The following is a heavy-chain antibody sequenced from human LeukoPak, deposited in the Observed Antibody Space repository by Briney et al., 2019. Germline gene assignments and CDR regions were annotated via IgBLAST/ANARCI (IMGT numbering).Heavy chain of an antibody. CDR3: ARDFGHAFDI. V-gene: IGHV3-48*02. CDR2: ISSSSSTM. Sequence: QTGGSLRLSCAASGFTFSSYSMNWVRQAPGKGLEWVSYISSSSSTMYYADSVKGRFTISRDNAKNSPNLQMNSLRDEDTAVYYCARDFGHAFDIWGQGTMVTVSS. D-gene: IGHD3-10*01. CDR1: GFTFSSYS. J-gene: IGHJ3*02.